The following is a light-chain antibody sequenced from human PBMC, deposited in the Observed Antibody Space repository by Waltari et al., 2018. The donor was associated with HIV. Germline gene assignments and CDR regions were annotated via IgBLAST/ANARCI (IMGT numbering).Light chain of an antibody. J-gene: IGKJ5*01. CDR3: QQYGSSRA. Sequence: EIVLTQSPGTLSLSPGERATLSYRASQSVSSSYLAWYQQKPGQAPRLLIYGASSRATGIPDRFSGSGSGTDFTLTISRLEPEDFAVYYCQQYGSSRAFGQGTRLEIK. CDR1: QSVSSSY. CDR2: GAS. V-gene: IGKV3-20*01.